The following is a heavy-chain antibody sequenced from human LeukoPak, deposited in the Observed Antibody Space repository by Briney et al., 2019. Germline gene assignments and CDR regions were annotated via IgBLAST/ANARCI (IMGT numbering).Heavy chain of an antibody. V-gene: IGHV3-74*01. CDR1: GFTFSSYW. Sequence: GGSLRLSCAASGFTFSSYWMHWDRQVPGKGLVWVSRINSDGSSISYADSVKGRFTISRDNAKNTLYLQMNSLRAEDTAVYYCARAPRYYDILTGSYYYYGMDVWGKGTTVTVSS. J-gene: IGHJ6*04. CDR3: ARAPRYYDILTGSYYYYGMDV. D-gene: IGHD3-9*01. CDR2: INSDGSSI.